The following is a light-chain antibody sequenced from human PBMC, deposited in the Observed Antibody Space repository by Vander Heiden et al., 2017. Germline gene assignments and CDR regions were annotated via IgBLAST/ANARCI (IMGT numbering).Light chain of an antibody. Sequence: SSVLTQPPSVSVAPGQTARITCGGNKIGSKSVHWYQQKPGQAPVLVVYDDSDRPSGIPERFSGSNSGNTATLTISRVEAGDEADYYCQVWDSSSDLWVFGGGTKLTVL. CDR2: DDS. V-gene: IGLV3-21*02. CDR1: KIGSKS. J-gene: IGLJ3*02. CDR3: QVWDSSSDLWV.